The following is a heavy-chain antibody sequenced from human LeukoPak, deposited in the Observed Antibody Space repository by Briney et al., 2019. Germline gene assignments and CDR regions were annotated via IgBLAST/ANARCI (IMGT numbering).Heavy chain of an antibody. J-gene: IGHJ5*02. CDR1: GGTFSSYA. Sequence: ASVKVSCKASGGTFSSYAISWVRQAPGQGLEWMGRIIPILGIANYAQKFQGRVTITADKSTSTAYMELSSLRSEDTAVYYCATDPLGPWADTPWGQGTLVTVSS. V-gene: IGHV1-69*04. D-gene: IGHD3-16*01. CDR2: IIPILGIA. CDR3: ATDPLGPWADTP.